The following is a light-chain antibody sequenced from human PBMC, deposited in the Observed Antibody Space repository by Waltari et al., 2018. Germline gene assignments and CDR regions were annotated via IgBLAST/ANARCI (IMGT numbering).Light chain of an antibody. CDR2: GNN. CDR3: QSYDNSLSGAWV. CDR1: SSNLGSGYD. V-gene: IGLV1-40*01. Sequence: QSVLTQPPSLSGAPGQRGTISCTGSSSNLGSGYDVHWYQQLPGTAPKLLIYGNNKRPSGVPDRFSGSRSGTSASLAITGLQAEDEADYYCQSYDNSLSGAWVFGGGTKLTIL. J-gene: IGLJ3*02.